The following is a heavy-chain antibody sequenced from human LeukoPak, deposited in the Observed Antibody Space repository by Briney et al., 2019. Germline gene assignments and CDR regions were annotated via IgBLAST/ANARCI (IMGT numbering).Heavy chain of an antibody. Sequence: GASVKVSCKASGGTFSSYAISWVRQAPGQGLEWMGGIIPIFGTANYAQKFQGRVTITTDESTSTAYMELSSLRSEDTAVYYCARIAAAGQSWFGPWGQGTLVTVSS. CDR2: IIPIFGTA. CDR3: ARIAAAGQSWFGP. D-gene: IGHD6-13*01. CDR1: GGTFSSYA. V-gene: IGHV1-69*05. J-gene: IGHJ5*02.